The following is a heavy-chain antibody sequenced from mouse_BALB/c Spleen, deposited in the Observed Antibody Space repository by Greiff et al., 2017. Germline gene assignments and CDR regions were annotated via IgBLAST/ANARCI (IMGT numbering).Heavy chain of an antibody. V-gene: IGHV3-6*02. CDR2: ISYDGSN. J-gene: IGHJ3*01. D-gene: IGHD1-1*01. CDR3: ARVYYYGSRED. CDR1: GYSITSGYY. Sequence: EVHLVESGPGLVKPSQSLSLTCSVTGYSITSGYYWNWIRQFPGNKLEWMGYISYDGSNNYNPSLKNRISITRDTSKNQFFLKLNSVTTEDTATYYCARVYYYGSREDWGQGTLVTVSA.